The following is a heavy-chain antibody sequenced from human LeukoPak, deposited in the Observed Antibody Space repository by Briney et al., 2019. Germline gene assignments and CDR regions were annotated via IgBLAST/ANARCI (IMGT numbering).Heavy chain of an antibody. J-gene: IGHJ4*02. D-gene: IGHD6-13*01. Sequence: SETLSLTCTVSGGSISSYYWSWVRQPPGKGLEWIGYIYYSGSTNYNPSLKSRVTISVDTSKNQFSLKLSSVTAADTAVYYCARGTAAVPQSSLWGQGTLVTVS. V-gene: IGHV4-59*01. CDR2: IYYSGST. CDR1: GGSISSYY. CDR3: ARGTAAVPQSSL.